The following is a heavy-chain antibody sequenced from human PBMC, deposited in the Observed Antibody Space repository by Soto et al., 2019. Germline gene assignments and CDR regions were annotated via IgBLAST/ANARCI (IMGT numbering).Heavy chain of an antibody. CDR2: INHSGST. Sequence: QVQLQQWGAGLLKPSETLSLTCAVYGGSFSGYYWSWIRQPPGKGLEWIGEINHSGSTNYNPSLKSRVTTSVDTSKDQFFLKLNSVTAAHTAVYYCARGKRVYSSSWFDYWGQGTLVTVSS. V-gene: IGHV4-34*01. CDR3: ARGKRVYSSSWFDY. J-gene: IGHJ4*02. D-gene: IGHD6-13*01. CDR1: GGSFSGYY.